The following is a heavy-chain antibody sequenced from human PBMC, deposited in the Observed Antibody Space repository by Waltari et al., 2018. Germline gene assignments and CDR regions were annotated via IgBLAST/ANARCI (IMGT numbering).Heavy chain of an antibody. D-gene: IGHD3-10*01. Sequence: QVQLQESGPGLVKPSETLSLTCTVSGGSISSPYWSWIRQPPGKGLEWIGYIYYSGSTNYNPSLKSRVTISVDTSKNQFSLKLSSVTAADTAVYYCARALGVTGSYYKPYYYYGMDVWGQGTTVTVSS. J-gene: IGHJ6*02. CDR2: IYYSGST. V-gene: IGHV4-59*11. CDR1: GGSISSPY. CDR3: ARALGVTGSYYKPYYYYGMDV.